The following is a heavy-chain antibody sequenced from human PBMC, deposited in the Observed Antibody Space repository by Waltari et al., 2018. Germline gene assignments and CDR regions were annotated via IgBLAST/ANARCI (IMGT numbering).Heavy chain of an antibody. D-gene: IGHD2-21*02. CDR3: ARDLVATPP. CDR2: IQQNGSEK. Sequence: EVQLVESGGDLVQPGGSLRLSCAASGFTFSRSWMTWVRQAPGKGLEWVGNIQQNGSEKWYADSVRGRFTISRDNAMNSLYLQMNSLRVEDMAVYYCARDLVATPPWGQGTLVTVSS. J-gene: IGHJ5*02. CDR1: GFTFSRSW. V-gene: IGHV3-7*01.